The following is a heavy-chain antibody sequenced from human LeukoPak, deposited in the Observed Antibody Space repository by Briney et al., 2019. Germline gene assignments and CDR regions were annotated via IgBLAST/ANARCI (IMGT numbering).Heavy chain of an antibody. CDR3: ARMVLLWFGEARAPGAFDI. CDR2: ISAYNGNT. CDR1: GYTFTSYG. D-gene: IGHD3-10*01. V-gene: IGHV1-18*01. J-gene: IGHJ3*02. Sequence: ASVKVSCKASGYTFTSYGISWVRQAPGQGLEWMGWISAYNGNTNYAQKLQGRVTMTTDTSTSTAYMELRSLRSDDTAVYYCARMVLLWFGEARAPGAFDIWGQGTMVTVSS.